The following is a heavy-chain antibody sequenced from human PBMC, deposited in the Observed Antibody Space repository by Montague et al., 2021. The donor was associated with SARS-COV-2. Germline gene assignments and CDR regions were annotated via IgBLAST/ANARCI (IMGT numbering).Heavy chain of an antibody. CDR1: GDSVSSNPAT. J-gene: IGHJ3*02. CDR3: ARTTTRMLYPENAFDI. CDR2: TYYRSKWYH. Sequence: CAISGDSVSSNPATWNWIRQAPSRGLEWLGRTYYRSKWYHDYAISLKSRITINPDTSKNQSSLQLSSVAPEDTAVFYCARTTTRMLYPENAFDIWGQGTMVTVSS. V-gene: IGHV6-1*01. D-gene: IGHD2-15*01.